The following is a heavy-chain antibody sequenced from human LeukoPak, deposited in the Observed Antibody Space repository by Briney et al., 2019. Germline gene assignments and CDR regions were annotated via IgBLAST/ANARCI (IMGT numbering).Heavy chain of an antibody. Sequence: KASETLSLTCTVSGGSISSYYWSWIRQPPGKGLEWIGYIYYSGGTNYNPSLKSRVTISVDTSKNQFSLKLSSVTAADTAVYYCARGYGDFPFDYWGQGTLVTVSS. D-gene: IGHD4-17*01. CDR1: GGSISSYY. CDR2: IYYSGGT. V-gene: IGHV4-59*01. CDR3: ARGYGDFPFDY. J-gene: IGHJ4*02.